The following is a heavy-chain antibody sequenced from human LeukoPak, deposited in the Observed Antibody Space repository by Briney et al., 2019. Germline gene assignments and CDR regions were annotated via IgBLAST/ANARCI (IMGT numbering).Heavy chain of an antibody. CDR3: ASRRPYYYYYMDV. CDR2: INHSGST. Sequence: GSLRLSCAASGFTFSTYWMSWVRQPPGKGLEWIGEINHSGSTNYNPSLKSRVTISVDTSKNQFSLKLSSVTAADTAVYYCASRRPYYYYYMDVWGKGTTVTVSS. J-gene: IGHJ6*03. CDR1: GFTFSTYW. V-gene: IGHV4-34*01.